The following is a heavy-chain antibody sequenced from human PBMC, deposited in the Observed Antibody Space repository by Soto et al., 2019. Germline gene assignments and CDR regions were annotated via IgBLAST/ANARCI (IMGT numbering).Heavy chain of an antibody. CDR1: ADPINNYY. Sequence: KPSETLSLTCTVSADPINNYYWSWIRQPPGKGLEWIGYIYYSGNTKYNPSLKSRVTISVDTSKNQFSLRLTSVTAADTAVYYCAKQGGKYGIRSFDPWGQGTLVTVSS. CDR2: IYYSGNT. V-gene: IGHV4-59*08. J-gene: IGHJ5*02. D-gene: IGHD1-1*01. CDR3: AKQGGKYGIRSFDP.